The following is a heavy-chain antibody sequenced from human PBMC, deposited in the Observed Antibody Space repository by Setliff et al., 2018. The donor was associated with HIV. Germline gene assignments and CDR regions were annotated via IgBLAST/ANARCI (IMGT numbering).Heavy chain of an antibody. J-gene: IGHJ3*01. Sequence: ASVKVSCKASGYTFTSYGISWVRQAPGQGLEWMGWISTYNGNTNYAQKLQGRVTMTTDTSTTTAYMELRSLTSDDTAIYFCASGMRWDTARGDAFDVWGQGTMVTVSS. CDR1: GYTFTSYG. D-gene: IGHD5-18*01. CDR3: ASGMRWDTARGDAFDV. CDR2: ISTYNGNT. V-gene: IGHV1-18*01.